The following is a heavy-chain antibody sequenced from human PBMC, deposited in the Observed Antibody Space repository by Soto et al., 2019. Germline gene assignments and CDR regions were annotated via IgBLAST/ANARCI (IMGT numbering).Heavy chain of an antibody. D-gene: IGHD1-1*01. CDR2: INPNSGGT. V-gene: IGHV1-2*02. CDR1: GYTFTGYY. J-gene: IGHJ6*02. CDR3: ARGEHAPKYYYYGMDV. Sequence: ASVKVSCKASGYTFTGYYMHWVRQAPGQGLEWMGWINPNSGGTNYAQKFQGRVTMTRDTSISTAYMELSRLRSDDTAVYYCARGEHAPKYYYYGMDVWGQGTTVTVSS.